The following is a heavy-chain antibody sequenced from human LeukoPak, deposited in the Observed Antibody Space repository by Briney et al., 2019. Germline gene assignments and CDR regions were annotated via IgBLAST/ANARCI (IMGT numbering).Heavy chain of an antibody. Sequence: PSETLSLTCTVYGGSISIYYWSWIRQPQGKGLEWIGYIYYSGSTNYNPSLKSRVTISVDTSKNQFSLKLSSVTAADTAVYYCARLSGGDWGQGTLVTVSS. J-gene: IGHJ4*02. D-gene: IGHD2-15*01. CDR2: IYYSGST. CDR1: GGSISIYY. V-gene: IGHV4-59*08. CDR3: ARLSGGD.